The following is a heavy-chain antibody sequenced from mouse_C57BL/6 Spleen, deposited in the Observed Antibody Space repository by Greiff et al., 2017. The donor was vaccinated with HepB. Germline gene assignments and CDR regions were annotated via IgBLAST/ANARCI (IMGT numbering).Heavy chain of an antibody. V-gene: IGHV5-4*03. CDR2: ISDGGSYT. CDR3: ARRRPKGAMDY. Sequence: EVKVVESGGGLVKPGGSLKLSCAASGFTFSSYAMSWVRQTPEKRLEWVATISDGGSYTYYPDNVKGRFTISRDNAKNNLYLQMSHLKSEDTAMYYCARRRPKGAMDYWGQVTSVTVSS. CDR1: GFTFSSYA. J-gene: IGHJ4*01. D-gene: IGHD6-5*01.